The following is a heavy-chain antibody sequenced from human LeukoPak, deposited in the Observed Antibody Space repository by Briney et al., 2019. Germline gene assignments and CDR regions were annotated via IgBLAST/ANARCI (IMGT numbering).Heavy chain of an antibody. D-gene: IGHD5-12*01. V-gene: IGHV1-2*02. CDR2: INPNSGGT. J-gene: IGHJ4*02. Sequence: GASVKVSCKASGYTFTGYYMHWVRQAPGQGLEWMGWINPNSGGTNYAQKFQGRVTMTRDTSISTAYMEQSRLRSDDTAVYYCARDDSGYAKESLTSFDYWGQGTLVTVSS. CDR1: GYTFTGYY. CDR3: ARDDSGYAKESLTSFDY.